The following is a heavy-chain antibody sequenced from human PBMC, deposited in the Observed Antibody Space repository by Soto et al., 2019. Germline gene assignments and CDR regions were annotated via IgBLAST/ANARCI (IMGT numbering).Heavy chain of an antibody. J-gene: IGHJ6*02. CDR1: GSTFTSYG. CDR2: ISAYNGNT. V-gene: IGHV1-18*01. Sequence: ASVTVSCQASGSTFTSYGISWVRQAPGQGLEWMGWISAYNGNTNYAQKLQGRVTMTTDTSTSTAYMELRSLRSDDTAVYYCAREGGTSPPYYYYGMDVWGQGTTVTVSS. D-gene: IGHD1-26*01. CDR3: AREGGTSPPYYYYGMDV.